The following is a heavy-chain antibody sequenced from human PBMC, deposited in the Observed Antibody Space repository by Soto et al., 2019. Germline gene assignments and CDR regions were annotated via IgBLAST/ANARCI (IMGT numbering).Heavy chain of an antibody. J-gene: IGHJ5*02. CDR3: PRVLWLGENCFDP. V-gene: IGHV4-30-4*01. CDR1: GGSISSGDYY. D-gene: IGHD3-10*01. Sequence: SETLSLTCTVSGGSISSGDYYWSWIRQPPGKGLEWIGYIYYSGSTYYSPSLKSRVTISVDTSKNHFSLKLSSVTAADPAVYYCPRVLWLGENCFDPCGQGPMVTVSS. CDR2: IYYSGST.